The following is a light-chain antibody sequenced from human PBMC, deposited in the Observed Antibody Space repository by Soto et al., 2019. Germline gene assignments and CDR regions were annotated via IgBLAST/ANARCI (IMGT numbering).Light chain of an antibody. V-gene: IGKV1-27*01. CDR2: AAS. J-gene: IGKJ5*01. CDR3: QQRSNWIT. Sequence: DIQVTQSPSSLSASVGDRVTITCRASQGIYNYLAWYQQKPGKVPKLLIYAASTLQSGVPSRFSGSGSGTEFTLTITSLQSEDFAVYYCQQRSNWITFGQGTRLEIK. CDR1: QGIYNY.